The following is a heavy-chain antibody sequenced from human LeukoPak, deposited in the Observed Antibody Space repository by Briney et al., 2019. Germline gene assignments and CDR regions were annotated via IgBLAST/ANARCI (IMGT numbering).Heavy chain of an antibody. CDR2: IIPILGIA. Sequence: ASVKVSCKASGGTFSSYAISWVRQAPGQGLEWMGGIIPILGIANYAQKFQGRVTITADKSTSTAYMELSSLRSEDTAVYYCARGEDYYGSGSAGDWFDPWGQGTLVTVSS. D-gene: IGHD3-10*01. V-gene: IGHV1-69*10. CDR1: GGTFSSYA. CDR3: ARGEDYYGSGSAGDWFDP. J-gene: IGHJ5*02.